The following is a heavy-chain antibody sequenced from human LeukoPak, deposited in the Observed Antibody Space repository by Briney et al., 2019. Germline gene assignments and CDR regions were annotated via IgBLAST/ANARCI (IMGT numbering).Heavy chain of an antibody. CDR3: ARDLDTAMGSFDY. D-gene: IGHD5-18*01. Sequence: GGSLRLSCAASGFTFSSYEMNWVRQAPGKGLEWVSYISSSGSTIYYADSVKGRFTISRDNAKNSLYLQMNSLRAEDTAVYYCARDLDTAMGSFDYWGQGTLVTVSS. J-gene: IGHJ4*02. V-gene: IGHV3-48*03. CDR2: ISSSGSTI. CDR1: GFTFSSYE.